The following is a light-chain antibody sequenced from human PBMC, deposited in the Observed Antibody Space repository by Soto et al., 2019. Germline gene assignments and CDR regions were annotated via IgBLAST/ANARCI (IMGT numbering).Light chain of an antibody. CDR2: DAS. Sequence: EIVLTQSPGTLSLSPGERATLSCRASQSVSSTYLAWYQHKPGQAPRLLIYDASNRATGIPARFSGSGSGTDFTLTISRLEPEDFAVYYCQQYGSSPWTFGQGTKVDIK. V-gene: IGKV3-20*01. CDR3: QQYGSSPWT. J-gene: IGKJ1*01. CDR1: QSVSSTY.